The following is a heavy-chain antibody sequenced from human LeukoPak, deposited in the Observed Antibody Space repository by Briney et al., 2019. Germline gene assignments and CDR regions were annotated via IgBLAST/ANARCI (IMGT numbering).Heavy chain of an antibody. Sequence: SETLSLTCTVSGGSISSSSYYWGWIRQPPGKGLEWIGRIYTSGSTNYNPSLKSRVTMSVDTSKNQFSLKLSSVTAADTAVYYCARDRRYCSSTSCGGWFDPWGQGTLVTVSS. CDR1: GGSISSSSYY. D-gene: IGHD2-2*01. V-gene: IGHV4-39*07. CDR2: IYTSGST. J-gene: IGHJ5*02. CDR3: ARDRRYCSSTSCGGWFDP.